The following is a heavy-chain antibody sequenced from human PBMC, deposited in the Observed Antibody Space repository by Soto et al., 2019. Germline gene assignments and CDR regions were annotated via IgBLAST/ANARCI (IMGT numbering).Heavy chain of an antibody. V-gene: IGHV3-48*01. Sequence: GGSQRLSCAASGFTFRSYGRNWVRQAPGKGLEWVSYISSSSSTIYYADSVKGRFTISRDNAKNSLYLQMNSLRAEDTAVYYCARDWYSSSWYVLYNWFDPWGQGTLVTVSS. CDR2: ISSSSSTI. CDR3: ARDWYSSSWYVLYNWFDP. J-gene: IGHJ5*02. CDR1: GFTFRSYG. D-gene: IGHD6-13*01.